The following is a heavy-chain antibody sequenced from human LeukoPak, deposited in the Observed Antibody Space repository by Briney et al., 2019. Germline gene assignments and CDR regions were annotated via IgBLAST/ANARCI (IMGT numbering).Heavy chain of an antibody. CDR1: GFTFSSYG. CDR3: AKDRNYYDSSGYYYGDY. D-gene: IGHD3-22*01. Sequence: PGGSLRLSCAASGFTFSSYGMSWVRQAPGKGLEWVSAISGGGGSTYYADPVKGRFTISRDNSKNTLYLQMNSLRAEDTAIYYCAKDRNYYDSSGYYYGDYWGQGTLVTVSS. J-gene: IGHJ4*02. V-gene: IGHV3-23*01. CDR2: ISGGGGST.